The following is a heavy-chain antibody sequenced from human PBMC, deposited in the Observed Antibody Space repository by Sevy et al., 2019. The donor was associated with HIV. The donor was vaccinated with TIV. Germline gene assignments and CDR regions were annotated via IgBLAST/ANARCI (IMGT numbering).Heavy chain of an antibody. D-gene: IGHD2-2*01. V-gene: IGHV4-59*08. CDR3: ARGAVVIGTAATPVLDF. CDR2: IYNNIGST. Sequence: SETLSLTCSVSDDSINSYYWSWIRQPPGKGLEWIGYIYNNIGSTSYNPSLTSRVTISVDTSKNHSPLKLTSLTAADTAIYYCARGAVVIGTAATPVLDFWGLGSLVTVSS. CDR1: DDSINSYY. J-gene: IGHJ4*02.